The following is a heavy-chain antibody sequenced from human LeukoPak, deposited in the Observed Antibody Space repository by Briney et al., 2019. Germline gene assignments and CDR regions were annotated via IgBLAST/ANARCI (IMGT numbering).Heavy chain of an antibody. J-gene: IGHJ6*02. CDR3: ARAKNDFWSGYYPSGMDV. CDR2: INHSGST. D-gene: IGHD3-3*01. Sequence: NPSETLSLTCAVYGGSFSGYYWSWIRQPPGKGLEWIGEINHSGSTNYNPSLKSRVTISVDTSKNQFSLKLSSVTAADTAVYYCARAKNDFWSGYYPSGMDVWGQGTTVTVSS. V-gene: IGHV4-34*01. CDR1: GGSFSGYY.